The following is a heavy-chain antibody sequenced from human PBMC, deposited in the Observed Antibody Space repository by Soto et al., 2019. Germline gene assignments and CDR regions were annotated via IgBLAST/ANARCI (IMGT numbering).Heavy chain of an antibody. CDR3: ARGYSSSWGIGYFDY. CDR1: GGTFSSYA. J-gene: IGHJ4*02. Sequence: ASVKVSCKASGGTFSSYAISWVRQAPGQGLEWMGGIIPIFGTANYAQKFQGRVTITADKSTSTAYMELSSLRSEDTAVYYCARGYSSSWGIGYFDYWGQGTLVTVSS. CDR2: IIPIFGTA. V-gene: IGHV1-69*06. D-gene: IGHD6-13*01.